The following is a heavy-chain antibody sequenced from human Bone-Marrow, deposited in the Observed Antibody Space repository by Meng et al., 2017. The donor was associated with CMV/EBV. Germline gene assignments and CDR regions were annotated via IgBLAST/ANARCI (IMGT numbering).Heavy chain of an antibody. D-gene: IGHD3-3*01. Sequence: SETLSLTCTVSGGSISSYYWSWIRQPPGKGLEWIGYIYYSGSTNYNPSLKSRVTISVDTSKNQFSLKLSSVTAADTAVYYCARVVRNYDFWSCYSDYWGQATLVTVSS. CDR2: IYYSGST. J-gene: IGHJ4*02. V-gene: IGHV4-59*01. CDR3: ARVVRNYDFWSCYSDY. CDR1: GGSISSYY.